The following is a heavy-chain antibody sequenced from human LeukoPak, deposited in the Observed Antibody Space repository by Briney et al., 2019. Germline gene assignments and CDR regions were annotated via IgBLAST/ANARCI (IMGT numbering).Heavy chain of an antibody. Sequence: SVKFSCKASGGTFSSYAISWVRQAPGQGLEWMGGIIPIFGTANYAQKFQGRVTITADESTSTAYMELSSLRSEDTAVYYCARSYYYDSSGYYIQNRFDPWGQGTLVTVSS. CDR2: IIPIFGTA. CDR3: ARSYYYDSSGYYIQNRFDP. V-gene: IGHV1-69*01. D-gene: IGHD3-22*01. CDR1: GGTFSSYA. J-gene: IGHJ5*02.